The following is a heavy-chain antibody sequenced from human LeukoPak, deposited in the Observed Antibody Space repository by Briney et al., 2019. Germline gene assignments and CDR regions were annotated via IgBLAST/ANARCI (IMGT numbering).Heavy chain of an antibody. Sequence: GGSLRLSCSASGFTFSSYAMGWVRRAPGKGLEWVSSISGGGGDTYYADSVAGRFTISRDNSKSTLYLQMNGLRAEDTAVYYCARGRGGDYVPSRFDYWGQGTLVTVSS. CDR3: ARGRGGDYVPSRFDY. V-gene: IGHV3-23*01. CDR2: ISGGGGDT. J-gene: IGHJ4*02. D-gene: IGHD4-17*01. CDR1: GFTFSSYA.